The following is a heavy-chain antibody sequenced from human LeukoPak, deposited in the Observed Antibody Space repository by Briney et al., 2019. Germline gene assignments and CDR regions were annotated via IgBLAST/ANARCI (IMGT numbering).Heavy chain of an antibody. V-gene: IGHV1-18*01. J-gene: IGHJ5*02. CDR3: ARGLNWNYDLGWVAP. D-gene: IGHD1-7*01. CDR2: NSGYNGKT. CDR1: GYSFSSCS. Sequence: ASVKVSCKASGYSFSSCSISWVRQAPRQRLEWMGWNSGYNGKTNYAQKFQGRVTLTTDTSTSTAYMELRSLRSDDTAIYYCARGLNWNYDLGWVAPWGQGTLVAVSS.